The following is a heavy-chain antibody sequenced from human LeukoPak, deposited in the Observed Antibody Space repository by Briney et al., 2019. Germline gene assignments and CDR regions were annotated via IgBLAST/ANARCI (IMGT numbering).Heavy chain of an antibody. D-gene: IGHD7-27*01. CDR3: ARTTTGDLLYYYYYYMDV. V-gene: IGHV4-59*01. CDR1: GGSISSYY. Sequence: PSETLSLTCTVSGGSISSYYWSWIRQPPGKGLEWIGYIYYSGSTNYNPSLKSRVTISVDTSKNQFSLKLSSVTAADTAVYYCARTTTGDLLYYYYYYMDVWGKGTTVTVSS. CDR2: IYYSGST. J-gene: IGHJ6*03.